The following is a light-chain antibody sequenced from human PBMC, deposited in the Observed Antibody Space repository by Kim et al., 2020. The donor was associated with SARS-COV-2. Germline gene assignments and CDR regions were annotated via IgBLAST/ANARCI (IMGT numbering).Light chain of an antibody. CDR1: QAITSY. CDR2: GAS. J-gene: IGKJ4*01. V-gene: IGKV1-9*01. Sequence: ASVGDRVTITCRASQAITSYLAWYQQKPGKAPELLIFGASTLQSGVPSRFSGRGSGTAFTLTISSLQPEDFATYYCQQFNSFPFTFGGGTKVDIK. CDR3: QQFNSFPFT.